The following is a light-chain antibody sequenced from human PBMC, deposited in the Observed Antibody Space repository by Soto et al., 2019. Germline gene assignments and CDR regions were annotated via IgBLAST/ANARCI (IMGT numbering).Light chain of an antibody. CDR2: EVT. CDR1: SGDIGSYNR. Sequence: QSALTQPASVSGSPGQSITISCTGTSGDIGSYNRVSWYQLHPGKAPKLIIYEVTDRPSGVSNRFSGSKSGNTASLTISGLQAEDEAEYYCSSYTNINTRACVFGTGTKLTVL. V-gene: IGLV2-14*01. CDR3: SSYTNINTRACV. J-gene: IGLJ1*01.